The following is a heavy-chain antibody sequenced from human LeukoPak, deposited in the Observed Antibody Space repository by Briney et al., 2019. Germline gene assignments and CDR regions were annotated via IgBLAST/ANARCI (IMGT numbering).Heavy chain of an antibody. CDR2: IHHSGST. CDR1: GGSISSGGYS. Sequence: SETLSLTCAVSGGSISSGGYSWSWIRQPPGKCLEWIGYIHHSGSTYYNPSLKSRVTISVDRSKNQFSLKLSSVTAADTAVYYCAREATDYYGSGSYGWFDPWGQGTLVTVSS. D-gene: IGHD3-10*01. CDR3: AREATDYYGSGSYGWFDP. J-gene: IGHJ5*02. V-gene: IGHV4-30-2*01.